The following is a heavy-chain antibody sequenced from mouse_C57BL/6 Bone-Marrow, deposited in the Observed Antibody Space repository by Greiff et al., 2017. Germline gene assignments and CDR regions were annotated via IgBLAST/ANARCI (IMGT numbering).Heavy chain of an antibody. J-gene: IGHJ4*01. D-gene: IGHD2-12*01. CDR1: DSEVFPIAY. CDR2: ILPSIGRT. Sequence: QVQLQQSGSELRSPGSSVTLSCKAFDSEVFPIAYMSWVRQKPGHGFEWIGGILPSIGRTIYGEKFEDKATWDADTLSNTAYWELNSLTSEDSAIYYCARGGSWPRRRGGYYAMDYWGQGTSVTVSS. CDR3: ARGGSWPRRRGGYYAMDY. V-gene: IGHV15-2*01.